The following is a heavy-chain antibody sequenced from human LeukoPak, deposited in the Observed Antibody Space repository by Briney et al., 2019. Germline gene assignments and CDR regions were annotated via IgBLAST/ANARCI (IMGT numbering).Heavy chain of an antibody. J-gene: IGHJ4*02. CDR3: ARGVYQLLWDSSYFDY. D-gene: IGHD2-2*01. Sequence: SETLSLTCTVSGGSISSYYWSWIRQPAGKVLEWIGRIYTSGSTNYNPSLKSRVTMSVDTSKNQFYLKLSSATAADTAVYYCARGVYQLLWDSSYFDYWGQGTLVTVSS. CDR1: GGSISSYY. CDR2: IYTSGST. V-gene: IGHV4-4*07.